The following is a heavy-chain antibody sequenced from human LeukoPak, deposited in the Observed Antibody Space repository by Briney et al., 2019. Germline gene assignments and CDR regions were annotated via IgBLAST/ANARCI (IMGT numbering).Heavy chain of an antibody. CDR1: GFTFSGSA. V-gene: IGHV3-23*01. J-gene: IGHJ4*02. CDR3: AKDGFLWVFDY. Sequence: GGSLRLSCAASGFTFSGSAMSWVRQAPGEGLEWVSLISYSGANSYYTDSVRGRFTISRDNSKDTLFLQMNSLRAEDTAIYYCAKDGFLWVFDYWGQGTLVTVSS. CDR2: ISYSGANS. D-gene: IGHD2/OR15-2a*01.